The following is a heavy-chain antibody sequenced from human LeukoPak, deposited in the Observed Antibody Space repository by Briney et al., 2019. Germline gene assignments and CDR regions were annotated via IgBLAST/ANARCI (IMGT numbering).Heavy chain of an antibody. CDR1: GFTFDDYT. CDR3: ARGGSYDYVWGSYPSDY. D-gene: IGHD3-16*01. Sequence: GGSLRLSCAASGFTFDDYTMHWVRQAPGKGLVWVSRSNGDESVTTYADSVKGRFTISRDNAKNTLYLQMNSLRADDTAVYYCARGGSYDYVWGSYPSDYWGQGTLVTVSS. J-gene: IGHJ4*02. V-gene: IGHV3-74*01. CDR2: SNGDESVT.